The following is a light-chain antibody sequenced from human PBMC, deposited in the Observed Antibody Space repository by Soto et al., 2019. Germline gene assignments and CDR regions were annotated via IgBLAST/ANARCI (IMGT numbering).Light chain of an antibody. CDR2: DAS. Sequence: DIQLTQSPSTLSASLGDRVSITCRASQTISRWLAWYQQKPGKAPKLLIYDASSLESGVPSRFSGSGSGTEFTLTIGSLQSDDFATYYCQQYTTYWTFGQGTKVDIK. V-gene: IGKV1-5*01. CDR1: QTISRW. CDR3: QQYTTYWT. J-gene: IGKJ1*01.